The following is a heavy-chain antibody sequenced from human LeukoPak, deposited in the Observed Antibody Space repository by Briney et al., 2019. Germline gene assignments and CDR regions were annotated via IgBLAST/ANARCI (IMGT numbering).Heavy chain of an antibody. CDR2: IYYSGST. CDR3: AREATRQYYFDY. J-gene: IGHJ4*02. V-gene: IGHV4-61*10. Sequence: SETLSLTCTVSGGSISSGSYYRSWIRQPAGKGLEWIGYIYYSGSTNYNPSLKSRVTISVDTSKNQFSLKLSSVTAADTAVYYCAREATRQYYFDYWGQGTLVTVSS. CDR1: GGSISSGSYY. D-gene: IGHD6-19*01.